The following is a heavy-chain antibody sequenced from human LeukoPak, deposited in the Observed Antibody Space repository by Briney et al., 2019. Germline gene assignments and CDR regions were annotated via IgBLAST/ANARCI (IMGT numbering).Heavy chain of an antibody. CDR1: GFTFSSYG. Sequence: PGGSLRLSCAASGFTFSSYGMHWVRQAPGKGLEWVAVISYDGSNKYYADSVKGRFTISRDNSKNTLYLQMNSLRAEDTAVYYCARASYYDPSRGAFDIWGQGTMVTVSS. CDR2: ISYDGSNK. D-gene: IGHD3-3*01. CDR3: ARASYYDPSRGAFDI. J-gene: IGHJ3*02. V-gene: IGHV3-30*19.